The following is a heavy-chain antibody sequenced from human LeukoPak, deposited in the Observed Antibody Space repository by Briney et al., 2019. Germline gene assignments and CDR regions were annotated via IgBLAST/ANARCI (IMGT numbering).Heavy chain of an antibody. J-gene: IGHJ4*02. CDR2: IIPIFGTA. Sequence: SVKVSCKASGGTFSSYAISWVRQAPGQGLEWMGGIIPIFGTANYAQKFQGRVTITTDESTSTAYMELSSLRSEDTAVYYCARGRSIAARRGLGFWGQGTLVTVSS. V-gene: IGHV1-69*05. CDR1: GGTFSSYA. D-gene: IGHD6-6*01. CDR3: ARGRSIAARRGLGF.